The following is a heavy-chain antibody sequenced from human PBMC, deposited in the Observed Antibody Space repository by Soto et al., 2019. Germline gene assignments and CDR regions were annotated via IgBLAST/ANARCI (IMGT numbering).Heavy chain of an antibody. V-gene: IGHV4-30-4*01. CDR3: ARLFSPWGPLAVAGTGWFDP. D-gene: IGHD6-19*01. CDR2: IYYSGST. Sequence: PSETLSLTCTVSGGSISSGDYYWSWIRQPPGKGLEWIGYIYYSGSTYYNPSLKSRVTISVDTSKNQFSLKLSSVTAADTAVYYCARLFSPWGPLAVAGTGWFDPWGQGTLVTVSS. J-gene: IGHJ5*02. CDR1: GGSISSGDYY.